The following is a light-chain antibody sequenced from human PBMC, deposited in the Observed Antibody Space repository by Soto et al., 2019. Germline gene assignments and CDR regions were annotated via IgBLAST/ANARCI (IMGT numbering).Light chain of an antibody. CDR3: STWDDSLNAVL. CDR2: EVS. Sequence: QSALTQPASVSGSPGQSITISCIGTISDVGGYDYVSWYQQHPGKAPKVIIYEVSHRPSGVSYRFSGSKSGNTASLTISGLQAEDEADYYCSTWDDSLNAVLFGGGTKVTVL. V-gene: IGLV2-14*01. J-gene: IGLJ2*01. CDR1: ISDVGGYDY.